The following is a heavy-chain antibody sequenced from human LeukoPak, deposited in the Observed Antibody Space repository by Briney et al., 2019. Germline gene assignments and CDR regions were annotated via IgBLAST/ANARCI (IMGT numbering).Heavy chain of an antibody. CDR3: ARSRGYIYGSDY. Sequence: SETLSLTCTVSGGSISSYFWSWIRQPPGKGLEWIGYIYNTGSTNNNPSLKSRVTISVDTSKNQFSLKLSSVTAADTAVYYCARSRGYIYGSDYWGQGTLVTVSS. V-gene: IGHV4-59*08. J-gene: IGHJ4*02. CDR1: GGSISSYF. D-gene: IGHD5-18*01. CDR2: IYNTGST.